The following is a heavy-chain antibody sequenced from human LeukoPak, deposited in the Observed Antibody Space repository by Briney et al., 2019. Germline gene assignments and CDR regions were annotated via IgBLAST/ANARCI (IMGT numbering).Heavy chain of an antibody. CDR2: IRSKANSYAT. J-gene: IGHJ4*02. Sequence: GESLKISCKGSGYSFSSYWIGWVRQASGKGLEWVGRIRSKANSYATAYAASVKGRFTISRDDSKNTAYLQMNSLKTEDTAVYYCVSLNYYGSHDWGQGTLVTASS. D-gene: IGHD3-10*01. V-gene: IGHV3-73*01. CDR1: GYSFSSYW. CDR3: VSLNYYGSHD.